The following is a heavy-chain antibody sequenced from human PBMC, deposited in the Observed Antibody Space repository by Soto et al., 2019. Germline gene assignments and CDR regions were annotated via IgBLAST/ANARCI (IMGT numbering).Heavy chain of an antibody. D-gene: IGHD3-16*01. V-gene: IGHV3-30*19. CDR3: SRWGTTGGFDL. J-gene: IGHJ4*02. CDR2: TSYDGNNK. Sequence: QVQLVESGGGVVQPGTSLRLSCAASGFRFKRFVMHWVRQAPGKGLEWVAFTSYDGNNKDYGDSVKGRFTISRDNAQNTLHLQMDFLRQEDTALYYCSRWGTTGGFDLWGQGTLVSVSS. CDR1: GFRFKRFV.